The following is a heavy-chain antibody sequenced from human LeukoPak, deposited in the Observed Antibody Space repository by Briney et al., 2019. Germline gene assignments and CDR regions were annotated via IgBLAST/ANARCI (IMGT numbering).Heavy chain of an antibody. CDR3: ASWVWPAPRDY. V-gene: IGHV3-23*01. CDR2: ISGSGGST. CDR1: GFTFSSYA. Sequence: GGSLRLSCAASGFTFSSYAMSWVRQAPGKGLEWVSAISGSGGSTYYADSVKGRFTISRDNSKNTLYLQMNSLRAEGTAVYYCASWVWPAPRDYWGQGTLVTVSS. J-gene: IGHJ4*02. D-gene: IGHD6-13*01.